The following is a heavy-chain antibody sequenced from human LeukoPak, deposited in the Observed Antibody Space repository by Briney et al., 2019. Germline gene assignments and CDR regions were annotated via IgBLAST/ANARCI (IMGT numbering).Heavy chain of an antibody. V-gene: IGHV3-74*01. J-gene: IGHJ4*02. CDR1: GFSFNSYW. CDR3: TRGREGNYGLFDS. Sequence: GGSPRLSCAASGFSFNSYWMHWVRQAPGSGLVWVSRISNDGRSTSFADSVKGRFTISRDNAKNTLYLQMNSLSAEGTAVYYCTRGREGNYGLFDSWGQGTLVTVSS. CDR2: ISNDGRST. D-gene: IGHD3-10*01.